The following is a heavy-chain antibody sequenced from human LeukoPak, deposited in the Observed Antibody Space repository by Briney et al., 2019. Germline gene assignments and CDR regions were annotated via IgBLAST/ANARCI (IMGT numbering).Heavy chain of an antibody. J-gene: IGHJ4*02. V-gene: IGHV3-21*06. D-gene: IGHD2-2*01. CDR3: TKRGDQYFFDS. CDR1: KFTFTDYT. Sequence: GGSLRLSCAASKFTFTDYTMNWVRQAPGKGLEWVSPISGTSTYKHYADSVRGRFTISRDNTKNSLYLQMDSLTAEDSAVYFCTKRGDQYFFDSWGQGALVTVSS. CDR2: ISGTSTYK.